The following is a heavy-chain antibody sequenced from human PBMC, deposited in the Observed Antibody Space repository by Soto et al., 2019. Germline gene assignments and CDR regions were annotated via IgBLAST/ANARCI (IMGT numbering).Heavy chain of an antibody. CDR2: IIPILGIA. J-gene: IGHJ4*02. CDR3: ARDLLYYGSGSSPFDY. CDR1: GGTFSSYT. V-gene: IGHV1-69*04. D-gene: IGHD3-10*01. Sequence: SVKVSCKASGGTFSSYTISWVRQAPGQGLEWMGRIIPILGIANYAQKFQGRVTITADKSTGTAYMELSSLRSEDTAVYYCARDLLYYGSGSSPFDYWGQGTLVTVSS.